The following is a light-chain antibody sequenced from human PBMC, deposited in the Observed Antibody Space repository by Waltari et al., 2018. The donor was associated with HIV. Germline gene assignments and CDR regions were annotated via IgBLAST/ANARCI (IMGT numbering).Light chain of an antibody. CDR3: SSYAGSSMSYA. CDR2: DVT. J-gene: IGLJ1*01. CDR1: SSDVGAFKD. Sequence: QSALTQPPSASGSPGQSVSISCTGASSDVGAFKDGSWYQQHPGKAPKLLIYDVTKRPSGVPDRFSGSKSGNTASLTVSGLQAEDEAHYYCSSYAGSSMSYAFGTGTKVTVL. V-gene: IGLV2-8*01.